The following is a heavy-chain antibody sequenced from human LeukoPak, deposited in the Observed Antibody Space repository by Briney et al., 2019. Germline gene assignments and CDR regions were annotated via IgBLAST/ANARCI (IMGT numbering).Heavy chain of an antibody. CDR3: ARDHPYYYDSSGYFLGAFDI. J-gene: IGHJ3*02. CDR2: IYTSGST. V-gene: IGHV4-4*07. D-gene: IGHD3-22*01. CDR1: GGSISSYY. Sequence: SETLSLTCTVSGGSISSYYWSWIRQPAGKGLEWIGRIYTSGSTNYNPSLESRVTMSVDTSKNQFSLKLSSVTAADTAVYYCARDHPYYYDSSGYFLGAFDIWGQGTMVTVSS.